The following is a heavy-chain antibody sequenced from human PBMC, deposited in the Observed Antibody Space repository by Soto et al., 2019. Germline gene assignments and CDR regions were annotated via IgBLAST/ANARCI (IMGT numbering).Heavy chain of an antibody. V-gene: IGHV3-33*01. CDR2: IWFDGSKK. D-gene: IGHD6-19*01. CDR1: GFSFNTHG. J-gene: IGHJ4*02. Sequence: ESGGGVVQPGTSLRLSCAASGFSFNTHGMHWIRQTPAKGLEWVAVIWFDGSKKYYEDSVTGRFTISRDNSRSALYLEMDSLRVEDTGVYYCARSSGLGIDFWGQGTLVTVYS. CDR3: ARSSGLGIDF.